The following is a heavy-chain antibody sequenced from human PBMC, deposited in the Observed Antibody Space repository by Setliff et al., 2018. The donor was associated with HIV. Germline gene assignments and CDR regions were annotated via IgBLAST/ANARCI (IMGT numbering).Heavy chain of an antibody. CDR1: GYTFNTYG. D-gene: IGHD3-22*01. V-gene: IGHV1-18*01. J-gene: IGHJ1*01. CDR3: VRGVTRDSSGYYRDEYFQH. Sequence: ASVKVSCKASGYTFNTYGISWVRQAPGQGLEWMGWISPYNGDTRYAQSLQGRVTLTTDTSTNTAYMEMRTLRSDDTAVYYCVRGVTRDSSGYYRDEYFQHWGQGTLVTV. CDR2: ISPYNGDT.